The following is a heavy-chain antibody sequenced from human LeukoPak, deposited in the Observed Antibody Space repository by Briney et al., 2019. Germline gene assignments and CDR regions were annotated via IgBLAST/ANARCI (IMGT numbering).Heavy chain of an antibody. CDR2: TYYRSKLYN. V-gene: IGHV6-1*01. J-gene: IGHJ6*02. Sequence: SQTLSLTCAISGDSVSSNTAAWNWIRQSPSRGLEWLGRTYYRSKLYNVYEVSVKSRITINPDTFKNPFSLQLNSVTPEDTAVYYCARDPQWRQLPGYYYYGMDVWGQGTTVTVSS. CDR3: ARDPQWRQLPGYYYYGMDV. CDR1: GDSVSSNTAA. D-gene: IGHD6-19*01.